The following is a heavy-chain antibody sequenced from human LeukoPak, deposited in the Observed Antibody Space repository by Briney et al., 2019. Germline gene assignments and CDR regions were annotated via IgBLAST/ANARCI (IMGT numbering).Heavy chain of an antibody. CDR3: AREGLLCYDY. J-gene: IGHJ4*02. V-gene: IGHV4-34*01. Sequence: SETLSLTCAVYGGSFSGYYWSWIRQPPGKGLEWIGEINHSGSTNYNPSLKSRVTMSVDTSNNQFSQKLSSVTAADTAVYYCAREGLLCYDYWGQGTLVTVSS. CDR2: INHSGST. D-gene: IGHD3-10*02. CDR1: GGSFSGYY.